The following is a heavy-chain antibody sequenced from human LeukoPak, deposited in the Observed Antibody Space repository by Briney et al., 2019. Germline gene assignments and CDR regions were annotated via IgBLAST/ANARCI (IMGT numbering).Heavy chain of an antibody. D-gene: IGHD6-13*01. J-gene: IGHJ5*02. CDR1: GGTFSSYA. CDR2: IIPIFGTA. CDR3: ARGRSSWYEGWFDP. Sequence: GASVKVSCKASGGTFSSYAISWVRRAPGQGLEWMGGIIPIFGTANYAQKFQGRVTITADESTSTAYMELSSLRSEDTAVYYCARGRSSWYEGWFDPWGQGALVTVSS. V-gene: IGHV1-69*01.